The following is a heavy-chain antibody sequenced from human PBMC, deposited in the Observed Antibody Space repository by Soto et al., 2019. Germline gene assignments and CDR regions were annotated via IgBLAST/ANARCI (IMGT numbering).Heavy chain of an antibody. CDR3: ERDDRTDFWSGYSRSYYYGLDV. J-gene: IGHJ6*02. D-gene: IGHD3-3*01. CDR2: ISAHNDKT. Sequence: SVKVSCKASGYTFTCYAISCVRQAPGQGLDRMGWISAHNDKTDYAQKLQGRVTMSTDPSTSTAYMELGSLRYDDTAVYFCERDDRTDFWSGYSRSYYYGLDVWGQGTTVTVSS. CDR1: GYTFTCYA. V-gene: IGHV1-18*01.